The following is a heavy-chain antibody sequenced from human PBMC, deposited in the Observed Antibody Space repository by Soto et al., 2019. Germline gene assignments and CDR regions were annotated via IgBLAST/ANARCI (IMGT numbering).Heavy chain of an antibody. J-gene: IGHJ3*01. Sequence: EVQLLESGGGLVQPGGSLRLSCAASGFTFNSYAMHWVRQAPGKGLEWVSGISGFSAGSASTYFADSVKGRFIISRDNSYNTLYLQMNILCAEDAALYYCAGLPLFFGLEAFEFWGHGTLVTVS. CDR2: ISGFSAGSAST. V-gene: IGHV3-23*01. D-gene: IGHD2-21*02. CDR3: AGLPLFFGLEAFEF. CDR1: GFTFNSYA.